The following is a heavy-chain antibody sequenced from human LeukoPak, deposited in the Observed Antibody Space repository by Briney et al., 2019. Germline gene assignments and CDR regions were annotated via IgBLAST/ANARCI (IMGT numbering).Heavy chain of an antibody. V-gene: IGHV3-23*01. CDR3: AKGSITGTYFDL. Sequence: PGGSLRLSCAASGFTFSIYAMSWVRQAPGKGLEWVSVISGSGGSTYYADSVKGRFTISRDTSKNTLHMQMNSLRSEDTAVYYCAKGSITGTYFDLWGQGTLVTVSS. CDR1: GFTFSIYA. CDR2: ISGSGGST. D-gene: IGHD1-20*01. J-gene: IGHJ4*02.